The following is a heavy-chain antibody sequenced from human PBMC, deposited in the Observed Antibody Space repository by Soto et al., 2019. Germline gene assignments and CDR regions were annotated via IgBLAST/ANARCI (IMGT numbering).Heavy chain of an antibody. CDR2: IWSDGNNR. Sequence: PGGSLRLSCAASGFTFSNHGMHWVRQAPGKGLEWVAVIWSDGNNRYYADSVKGRFTISRDNSKNTLYLQMNSLRAEDTAVYYCVRGDNWNDEASDYWGQGTLVTVSS. V-gene: IGHV3-33*08. J-gene: IGHJ4*02. CDR3: VRGDNWNDEASDY. CDR1: GFTFSNHG. D-gene: IGHD1-1*01.